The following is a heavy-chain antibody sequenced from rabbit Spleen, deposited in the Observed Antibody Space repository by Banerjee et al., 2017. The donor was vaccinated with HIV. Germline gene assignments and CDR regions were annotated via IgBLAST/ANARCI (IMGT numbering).Heavy chain of an antibody. D-gene: IGHD1-1*01. Sequence: QSLEESGGDLVKPGASLTLTCTASGFSFSYSDYMCWVRQPPGNGPEWIACIGAGVSYTTYYATWAKGRFTISKTSSTTVTLQMTSLTAADTATYFCARDSATSFSSYGMDLWGPGTLVTVS. CDR1: GFSFSYSDY. V-gene: IGHV1S40*01. CDR2: IGAGVSYTT. CDR3: ARDSATSFSSYGMDL. J-gene: IGHJ6*01.